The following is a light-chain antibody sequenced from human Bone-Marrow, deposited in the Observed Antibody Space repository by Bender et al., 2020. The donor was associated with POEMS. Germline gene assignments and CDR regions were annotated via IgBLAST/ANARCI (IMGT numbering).Light chain of an antibody. CDR3: GTWDSSLSGGV. CDR2: DNN. J-gene: IGLJ3*02. Sequence: QSVLPPPPSVSAAPGQKVTLSCSGSSSNIGNNYVSWYRQLPGTAPKVVIYDNNKRPSGIPDRFSGSKSGTSASLDITGLQPGDEADYYCGTWDSSLSGGVFGGGTKLTVL. CDR1: SSNIGNNY. V-gene: IGLV1-51*01.